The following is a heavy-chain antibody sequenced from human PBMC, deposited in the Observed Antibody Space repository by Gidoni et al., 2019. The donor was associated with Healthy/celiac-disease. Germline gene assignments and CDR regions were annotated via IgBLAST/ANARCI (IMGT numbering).Heavy chain of an antibody. Sequence: EVQLLESGGGLVQPGGSLRLSCAASGFTFSSYAMSWVRQAPGKGLEWVSAISGSGGSTYYADSVKGRFTISRGNSKNTLYLQMNSLRAEDTAVYYCAKGDSGGYYYYYYYGMDVWGQGTTVTVSS. CDR3: AKGDSGGYYYYYYYGMDV. J-gene: IGHJ6*02. CDR2: ISGSGGST. CDR1: GFTFSSYA. D-gene: IGHD1-26*01. V-gene: IGHV3-23*01.